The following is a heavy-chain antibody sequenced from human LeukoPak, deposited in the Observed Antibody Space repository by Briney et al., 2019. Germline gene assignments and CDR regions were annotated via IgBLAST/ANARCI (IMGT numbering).Heavy chain of an antibody. CDR3: AKDSNYYGSGSYYDY. D-gene: IGHD3-10*01. V-gene: IGHV3-30*02. Sequence: PGGSLRLSCAASGFTFSSYGMHWVRQAPGKGLEWVAFIRYDGSNKYYADSVKGRFTISRDNSKNTLYLQMNSLRAEDTAVYYCAKDSNYYGSGSYYDYWGQGTLVTVSS. CDR1: GFTFSSYG. CDR2: IRYDGSNK. J-gene: IGHJ4*02.